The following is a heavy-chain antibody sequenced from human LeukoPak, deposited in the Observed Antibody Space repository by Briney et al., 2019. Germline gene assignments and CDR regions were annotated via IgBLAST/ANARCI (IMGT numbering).Heavy chain of an antibody. V-gene: IGHV4-30-4*07. J-gene: IGHJ5*02. CDR3: ARAIAAAGLYNWFDP. CDR1: GGSISRSGYS. CDR2: IYYTGST. Sequence: SETLSLTCAVSGGSISRSGYSWSWIRQPPGKGLEWIGYIYYTGSTYYNPSLKSRLTISLDTSKNQFSLKLSSVTAADTAVYYCARAIAAAGLYNWFDPWGQGTLVTVSS. D-gene: IGHD6-13*01.